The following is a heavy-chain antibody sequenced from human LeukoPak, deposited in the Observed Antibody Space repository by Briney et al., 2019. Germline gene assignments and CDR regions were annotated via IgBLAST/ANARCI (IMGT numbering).Heavy chain of an antibody. D-gene: IGHD5-18*01. CDR2: INPNSGGT. Sequence: ASVKVSCKTSGYTFTRYHLYWVRQAPGQGLEWMGWINPNSGGTSSAQKFKGRVTMTRDTSISTAYMELSRLTSDDTAVYYCARGGSWGIQLWLFQNWFDPWGQGTLVTVSS. V-gene: IGHV1-2*02. CDR1: GYTFTRYH. CDR3: ARGGSWGIQLWLFQNWFDP. J-gene: IGHJ5*02.